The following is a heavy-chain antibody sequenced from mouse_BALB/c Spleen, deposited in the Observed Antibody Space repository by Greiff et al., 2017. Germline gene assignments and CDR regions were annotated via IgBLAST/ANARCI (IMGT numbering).Heavy chain of an antibody. CDR2: ISNGGGST. CDR3: ARGGKNDDGYYLYAMDY. D-gene: IGHD2-3*01. V-gene: IGHV5-12-2*01. J-gene: IGHJ4*01. Sequence: EVQLVESGGGLVQPGGSLKLSCAASGFTFSSYTMSWVRQTPEKRLEWVAYISNGGGSTYYPDTVKGRFTISRDNAKNTLYLQMSSLKSEDTAMYYCARGGKNDDGYYLYAMDYWGQGTSVTVSS. CDR1: GFTFSSYT.